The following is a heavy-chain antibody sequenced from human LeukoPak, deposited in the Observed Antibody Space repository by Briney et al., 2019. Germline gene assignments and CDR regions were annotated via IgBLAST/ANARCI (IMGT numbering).Heavy chain of an antibody. CDR1: GFTFSSYW. CDR3: VRGIDY. CDR2: IKEDGSEI. J-gene: IGHJ4*02. V-gene: IGHV3-7*01. Sequence: GGSLRLSCAASGFTFSSYWMNWVRQAPGKGLEWVANIKEDGSEIYYVDSVKGRFTISRDNAKNSLFLQINSLRAEDTAVYYCVRGIDYWGQGTLVTVSS.